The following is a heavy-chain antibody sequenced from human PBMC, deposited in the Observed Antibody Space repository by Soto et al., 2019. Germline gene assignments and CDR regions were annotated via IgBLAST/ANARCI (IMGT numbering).Heavy chain of an antibody. CDR2: INAGNGNT. V-gene: IGHV1-3*01. CDR3: ARGLGYSGYDTNWFDP. D-gene: IGHD5-12*01. CDR1: GYTFTSYA. J-gene: IGHJ5*02. Sequence: ASVKVSCKASGYTFTSYAMHWVRQAPGQRLEWMGWINAGNGNTKYSQKFQGRVTITRGTSASTAYMELSSLRSEDTAVHYCARGLGYSGYDTNWFDPWGQGTLVTVSS.